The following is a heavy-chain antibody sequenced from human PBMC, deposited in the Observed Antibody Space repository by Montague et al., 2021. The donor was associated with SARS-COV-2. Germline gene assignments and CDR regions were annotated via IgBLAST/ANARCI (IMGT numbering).Heavy chain of an antibody. V-gene: IGHV4-59*01. Sequence: SETLSLTCTVSGGSISGYYWSWIRQPPGKGPEWIGNIYDTGNTNYNPSLKSRVTISGDTSKNQFSLRLTSVTAADTAVYYCARDFRLQLWQTNYYFGPGGRGTRVSVSS. CDR2: IYDTGNT. D-gene: IGHD5-18*01. CDR1: GGSISGYY. CDR3: ARDFRLQLWQTNYYFGP. J-gene: IGHJ2*01.